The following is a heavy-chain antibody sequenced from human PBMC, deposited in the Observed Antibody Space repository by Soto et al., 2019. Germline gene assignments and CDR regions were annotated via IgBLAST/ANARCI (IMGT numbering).Heavy chain of an antibody. CDR1: GGSISSGGYS. D-gene: IGHD3-22*01. V-gene: IGHV4-30-2*01. J-gene: IGHJ4*02. CDR3: ANRSYFYDSSET. Sequence: SETLSLTCAVSGGSISSGGYSWSWIRQPPGKGLEWIGYIHHSGSTYYNPSLKSRVTISVDRSKNQFSLKLSSVTAADTAVYYCANRSYFYDSSETWCQGNLFSVSS. CDR2: IHHSGST.